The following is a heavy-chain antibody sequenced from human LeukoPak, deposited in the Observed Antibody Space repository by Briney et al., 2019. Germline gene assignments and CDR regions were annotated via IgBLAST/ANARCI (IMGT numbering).Heavy chain of an antibody. CDR1: DGSISSFS. J-gene: IGHJ4*02. Sequence: SETLSLTCTVSDGSISSFSWTWIRQPPGKGLEWIGYIYYDGSTNYSPSLKSRVTISMDTSMNQLSLRLSSVTAADTAVYYCARLYCSGGRCYSFDYWGQGTLVTVSS. D-gene: IGHD2-15*01. CDR3: ARLYCSGGRCYSFDY. CDR2: IYYDGST. V-gene: IGHV4-59*08.